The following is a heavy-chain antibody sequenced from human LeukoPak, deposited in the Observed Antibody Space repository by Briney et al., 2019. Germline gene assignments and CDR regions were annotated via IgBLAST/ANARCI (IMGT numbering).Heavy chain of an antibody. CDR3: ARDPAYSSSWYGAAFYGMDV. CDR1: GGSISSYY. CDR2: IYTSGST. V-gene: IGHV4-4*07. D-gene: IGHD6-13*01. Sequence: SETLSLTCTVSGGSISSYYWSWIRQPAGKGLEWIGRIYTSGSTNYNPSLKSRVTVSVDTSKNQFSLKLSSVTAADTAVYYCARDPAYSSSWYGAAFYGMDVWGQGTTVTVSS. J-gene: IGHJ6*02.